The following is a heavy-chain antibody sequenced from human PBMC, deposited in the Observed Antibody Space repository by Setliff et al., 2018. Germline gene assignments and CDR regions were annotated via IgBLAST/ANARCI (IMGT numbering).Heavy chain of an antibody. CDR3: ASTIAAAGTAADY. V-gene: IGHV4-39*07. J-gene: IGHJ4*02. Sequence: SETLSLTCTVSGGSISSGSYYWGWIRQPPGKGLEWIGSIYYSGSTYYNPSLKSRVTISVDTSKNQFSLKLSSVTAADTAVYYCASTIAAAGTAADYWGQGTLVTVSS. CDR1: GGSISSGSYY. CDR2: IYYSGST. D-gene: IGHD6-13*01.